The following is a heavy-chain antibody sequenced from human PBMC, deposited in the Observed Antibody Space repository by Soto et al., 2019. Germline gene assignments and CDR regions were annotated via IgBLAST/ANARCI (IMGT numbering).Heavy chain of an antibody. D-gene: IGHD2-2*01. CDR3: ARAPGYCSSTSCYEGGFDP. CDR1: GGTFSSYA. CDR2: IIPIFGTA. J-gene: IGHJ5*02. V-gene: IGHV1-69*13. Sequence: SVKVSCKASGGTFSSYAISWVRQAPGQGLEWMGGIIPIFGTANYAQKFQGRVTITADESTSTAYMELSSLRSEDTAVYYCARAPGYCSSTSCYEGGFDPWGQGTLVTVSS.